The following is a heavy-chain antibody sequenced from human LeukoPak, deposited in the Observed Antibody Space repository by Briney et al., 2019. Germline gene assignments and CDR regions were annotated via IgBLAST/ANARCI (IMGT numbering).Heavy chain of an antibody. V-gene: IGHV1-2*06. Sequence: ASVKVSCKTSGYTFSSSGISWVRQAPGQGLEWMGRINPSTGGTDFAQKFQGKVSMTRDTSISTAYMELSRLGSDDTAVYYCATLGEDKTDTPFDYWGQGTLVTVSS. CDR3: ATLGEDKTDTPFDY. D-gene: IGHD3-16*01. CDR1: GYTFSSSG. CDR2: INPSTGGT. J-gene: IGHJ4*02.